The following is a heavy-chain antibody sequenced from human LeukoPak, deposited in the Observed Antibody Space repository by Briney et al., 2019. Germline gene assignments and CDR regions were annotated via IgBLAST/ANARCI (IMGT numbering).Heavy chain of an antibody. V-gene: IGHV3-30*04. Sequence: PGGSLRLSCAASVFTYSSYAMHGVRPAPGKGREWVAVISYDGSNKYNADSVKGRFTMSRDNSKNSLYLQMNSLRAEDTAVHYCARGGDIVLMVYAQKSSWYEDYYYMDVWGKGTTVTVSS. D-gene: IGHD2-8*01. CDR3: ARGGDIVLMVYAQKSSWYEDYYYMDV. CDR2: ISYDGSNK. CDR1: VFTYSSYA. J-gene: IGHJ6*03.